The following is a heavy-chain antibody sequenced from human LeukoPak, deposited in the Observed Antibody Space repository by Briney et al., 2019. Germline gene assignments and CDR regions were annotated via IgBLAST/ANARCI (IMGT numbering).Heavy chain of an antibody. Sequence: GSLRLSCAASGFTFSSYSMSWVRQAPGKGLDWVSSISSSSSTIYYADSVKGRFTISRDNAKNSLYLQVNSLRAEDTALYYCARGDCTTTSCYLFDYWGQGTLVTVSS. CDR2: ISSSSSTI. D-gene: IGHD2-2*01. V-gene: IGHV3-21*01. CDR3: ARGDCTTTSCYLFDY. J-gene: IGHJ4*02. CDR1: GFTFSSYS.